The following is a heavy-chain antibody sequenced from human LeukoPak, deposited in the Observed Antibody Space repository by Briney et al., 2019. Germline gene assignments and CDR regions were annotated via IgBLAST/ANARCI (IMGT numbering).Heavy chain of an antibody. Sequence: GGSLRLSCAASGFTFSDHYMDWVRQAPGKGLEWVGRTRNKANSYITEYAASVEGRFTISRDNSKNSLYLQMNSLRAEDTAVYYCARAGFTFSDYFGSFFDYWGQGTLVTVSS. D-gene: IGHD3-10*01. CDR1: GFTFSDHY. V-gene: IGHV3-72*01. CDR2: TRNKANSYIT. J-gene: IGHJ4*02. CDR3: ARAGFTFSDYFGSFFDY.